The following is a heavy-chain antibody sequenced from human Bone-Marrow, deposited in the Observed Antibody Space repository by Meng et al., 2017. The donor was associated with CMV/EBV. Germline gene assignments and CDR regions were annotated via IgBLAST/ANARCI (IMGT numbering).Heavy chain of an antibody. CDR2: IKQDGSEK. D-gene: IGHD6-19*01. Sequence: GESLKISCAASGFTFTSYEMTWVRQAPGKGLEWVANIKQDGSEKYYVDSVKGRFTISRDNAKNSLYLQMNSLRAEDTAVYYCARDLAVGSFDYWGQGTLVTVSS. CDR1: GFTFTSYE. V-gene: IGHV3-7*01. CDR3: ARDLAVGSFDY. J-gene: IGHJ4*02.